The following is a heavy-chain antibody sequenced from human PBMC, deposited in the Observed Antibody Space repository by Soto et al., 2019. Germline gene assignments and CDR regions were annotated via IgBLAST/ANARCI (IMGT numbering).Heavy chain of an antibody. Sequence: SLRLSCAASGFTFSSYAMSWVRQAPERGLEWVSVISGSGDNTFYADSVKGRFSISRDNAGNTLYLQMNSLRAEDTAVYYCARPPLWDYWGPGTLVTVSS. CDR2: ISGSGDNT. CDR3: ARPPLWDY. D-gene: IGHD3-10*01. J-gene: IGHJ4*01. CDR1: GFTFSSYA. V-gene: IGHV3-23*01.